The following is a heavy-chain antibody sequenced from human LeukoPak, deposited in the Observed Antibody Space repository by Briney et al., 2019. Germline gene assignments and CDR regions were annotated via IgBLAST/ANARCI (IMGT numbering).Heavy chain of an antibody. D-gene: IGHD3-10*02. CDR3: AELGITMIGGV. CDR2: ISSSSSYI. Sequence: ETLSLTCAVYGGSSSGYYWSWVRQAPGKGLEWVSSISSSSSYIYYADSVKGRFTISRDNAKNSLYLQMNSLRAEDTAVYYCAELGITMIGGVWGKGTTVTISS. CDR1: GGSSSGYY. V-gene: IGHV3-21*01. J-gene: IGHJ6*04.